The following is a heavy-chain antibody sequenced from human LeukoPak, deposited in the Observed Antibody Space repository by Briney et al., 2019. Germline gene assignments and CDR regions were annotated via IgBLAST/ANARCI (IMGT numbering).Heavy chain of an antibody. CDR3: ARGGMVAAARY. V-gene: IGHV4-34*01. J-gene: IGHJ4*02. Sequence: KPSETLSLTCAVYGGSFSGYYWSWIRQPPGKGLEWIGEVNHSGSTNYNPSLKSRVTISVDTSKNQFSLKLSSVTAAGTAVYYCARGGMVAAARYWGQGTLVTVSS. CDR1: GGSFSGYY. CDR2: VNHSGST. D-gene: IGHD6-13*01.